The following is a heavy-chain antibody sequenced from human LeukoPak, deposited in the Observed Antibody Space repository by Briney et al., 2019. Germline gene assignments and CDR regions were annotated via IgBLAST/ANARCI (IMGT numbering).Heavy chain of an antibody. Sequence: GGSLRLSCAASGFTFSIYEMNWVRQAPGKGLEWVSYISSSGSTIYYADSVKGRFTISRDNAKNSLYLQMNSLRAEDTAVYYCAREGLQVAAADYYYYYGMDVWGQGTTVAVSS. CDR3: AREGLQVAAADYYYYYGMDV. V-gene: IGHV3-48*03. J-gene: IGHJ6*02. CDR1: GFTFSIYE. CDR2: ISSSGSTI. D-gene: IGHD6-13*01.